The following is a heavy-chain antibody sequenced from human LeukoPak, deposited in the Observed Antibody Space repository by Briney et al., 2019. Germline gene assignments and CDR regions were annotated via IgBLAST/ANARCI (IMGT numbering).Heavy chain of an antibody. J-gene: IGHJ4*02. V-gene: IGHV4-31*03. Sequence: SQTLSLTCTVSGGSISSGGYYWSWIRQHPGKGLECIGYIYHSGSTDYNPSLKSRATILVDTSKNQFSLKLSSVTAADTAVYYCARGDGYYYGSGSYYTPLDYWGQGTLVTVSS. D-gene: IGHD3-10*01. CDR2: IYHSGST. CDR3: ARGDGYYYGSGSYYTPLDY. CDR1: GGSISSGGYY.